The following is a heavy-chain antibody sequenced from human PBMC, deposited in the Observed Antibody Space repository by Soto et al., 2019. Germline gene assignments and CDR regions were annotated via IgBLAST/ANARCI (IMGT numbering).Heavy chain of an antibody. CDR2: IYYSGST. CDR3: ARGSVGAHSLDY. CDR1: GGSISSYY. Sequence: QVQLQESGPGLVKPSETLSLTCTVSGGSISSYYWSWIRQPPGKGLEWIGYIYYSGSTNYNPSLKSRVTISVDTSKNQFSLKLSSVTAADTAVYYCARGSVGAHSLDYWGQGTLVTVSS. D-gene: IGHD1-26*01. V-gene: IGHV4-59*08. J-gene: IGHJ4*02.